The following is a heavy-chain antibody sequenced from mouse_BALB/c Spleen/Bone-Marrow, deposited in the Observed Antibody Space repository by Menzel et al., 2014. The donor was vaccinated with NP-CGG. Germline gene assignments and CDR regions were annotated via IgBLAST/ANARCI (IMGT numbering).Heavy chain of an antibody. V-gene: IGHV1-80*01. CDR2: IYPGDGDT. CDR3: ARGGISVDY. J-gene: IGHJ2*01. CDR1: GYAFSVHW. Sequence: VQLQESGAELVRPGSSVKISCKASGYAFSVHWMNWVKQRPGQGLEWIGQIYPGDGDTNYNGKFKGRATLTADKSSNTAYMQLSSLTSEDSAVYFCARGGISVDYWGQGTTPTVSS.